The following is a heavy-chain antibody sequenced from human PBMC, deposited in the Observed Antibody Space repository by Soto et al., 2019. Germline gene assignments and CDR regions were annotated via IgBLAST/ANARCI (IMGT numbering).Heavy chain of an antibody. D-gene: IGHD2-2*01. CDR2: MKQDGSQK. V-gene: IGHV3-7*03. Sequence: PGGSLRLSCAASGFIFSSSWMSWVRQAPGKGLEWVANMKQDGSQKYYVDSVKGRFTISRDNAKNSLYLQMNSLRAEDTAVYYCAKPQVDCSSTTCYSDYYYYYGMDVWGQGTTVTVSS. CDR1: GFIFSSSW. J-gene: IGHJ6*02. CDR3: AKPQVDCSSTTCYSDYYYYYGMDV.